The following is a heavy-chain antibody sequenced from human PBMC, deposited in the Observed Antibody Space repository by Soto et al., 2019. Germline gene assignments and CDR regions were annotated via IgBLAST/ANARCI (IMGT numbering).Heavy chain of an antibody. CDR1: GFTFSSYA. Sequence: GGSLRLSCAASGFTFSSYAMHWVRQAPGKGLEWVAVISYDGSNKYYADSVKGRFTISRDNSKNTLYLQMNSLRAEDTAVYYCARDLWRITMIVVVITPQDDYGMDVWGQGTTVTVSS. V-gene: IGHV3-30-3*01. CDR3: ARDLWRITMIVVVITPQDDYGMDV. J-gene: IGHJ6*02. D-gene: IGHD3-22*01. CDR2: ISYDGSNK.